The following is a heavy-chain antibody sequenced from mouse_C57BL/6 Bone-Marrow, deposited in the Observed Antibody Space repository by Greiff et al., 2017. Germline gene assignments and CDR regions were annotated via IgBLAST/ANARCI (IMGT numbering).Heavy chain of an antibody. CDR2: INPSTGGT. CDR3: ATSGLFYAMDY. J-gene: IGHJ4*01. CDR1: GYSFTGYY. Sequence: EVKLVESGPELVKPGASVKISCKASGYSFTGYYMNWVKQSPEKSLEWIGEINPSTGGTTYNQKFKAKATLTVDKSSSTAYMQLKSLTSEDSAVYYCATSGLFYAMDYWGQGTSVTVSS. V-gene: IGHV1-42*01. D-gene: IGHD3-2*02.